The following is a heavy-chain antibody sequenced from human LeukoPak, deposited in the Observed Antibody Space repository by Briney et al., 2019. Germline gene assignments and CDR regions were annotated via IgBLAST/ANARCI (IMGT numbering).Heavy chain of an antibody. V-gene: IGHV3-23*01. CDR3: AKDPFSGGSSTSRGYFDY. CDR1: GFTFSSYA. CDR2: ISGSGGST. Sequence: GGSLRFSCAASGFTFSSYAMSWVRQAPGKGLEWVSAISGSGGSTYYADSVKGRFTISRDNSKNTLYLQMNSLRAEDTAVYYCAKDPFSGGSSTSRGYFDYWGQGTLVTVSS. J-gene: IGHJ4*02. D-gene: IGHD2-2*01.